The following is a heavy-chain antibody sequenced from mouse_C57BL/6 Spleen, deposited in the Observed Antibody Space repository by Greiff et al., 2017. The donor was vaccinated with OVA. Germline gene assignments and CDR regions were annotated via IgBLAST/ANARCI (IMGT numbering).Heavy chain of an antibody. CDR2: IDPDTGGT. CDR1: GYTFTDYE. V-gene: IGHV1-15*01. Sequence: VQLQESGAELVRPGASVTLSCKASGYTFTDYEMHWVKQTPVHGLEWIGAIDPDTGGTAYHQQFKGKAILTADKSSSTTYMELRSLTSEDSAVYYCTRGLLRYAMDYWGQGTSVTVSS. CDR3: TRGLLRYAMDY. D-gene: IGHD2-3*01. J-gene: IGHJ4*01.